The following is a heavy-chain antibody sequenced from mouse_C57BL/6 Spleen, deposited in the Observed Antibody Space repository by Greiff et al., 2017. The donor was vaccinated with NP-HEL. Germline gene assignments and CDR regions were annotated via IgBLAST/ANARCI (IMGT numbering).Heavy chain of an antibody. CDR2: IYPGDGDT. CDR3: AREGTTVVAHFDY. Sequence: QVQLQQSGPELVKPGASVKISCKASGYAFSSSWMNWVKQRPGKGLEWIGRIYPGDGDTNYNGKFKGKATLTADKSSSTAYMQLSSLTSEDSAVYFCAREGTTVVAHFDYWGQGTTFTVSS. D-gene: IGHD1-1*01. V-gene: IGHV1-82*01. CDR1: GYAFSSSW. J-gene: IGHJ2*01.